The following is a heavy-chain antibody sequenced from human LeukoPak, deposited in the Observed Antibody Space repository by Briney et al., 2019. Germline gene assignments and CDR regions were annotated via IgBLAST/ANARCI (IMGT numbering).Heavy chain of an antibody. CDR2: ISTSSSYI. CDR3: ARANWGFDYYYYMDV. J-gene: IGHJ6*03. CDR1: GFTFSSYS. D-gene: IGHD3-16*01. V-gene: IGHV3-21*01. Sequence: GGSLRLSCAASGFTFSSYSMNWVRQAPGKGLEWVSLISTSSSYIYYADSVKGRFTISRDNSKNSLYLQMNSLRAEDTAVYYCARANWGFDYYYYMDVWGKGTTVTVSS.